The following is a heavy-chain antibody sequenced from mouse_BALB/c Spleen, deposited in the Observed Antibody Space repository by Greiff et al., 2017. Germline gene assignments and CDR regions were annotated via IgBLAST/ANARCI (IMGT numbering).Heavy chain of an antibody. CDR3: TRGALDGYYPWFAY. CDR1: GYTFTSYW. J-gene: IGHJ3*01. D-gene: IGHD2-3*01. V-gene: IGHV1-5*01. Sequence: EVKLMESGTVLARPGASVKMSCKASGYTFTSYWMHWVKQRPGQGLEWIGAIYPGNSDTSYNQKFKGKAKLTAVTSTSTAYMELSSLTNEDSAVYYCTRGALDGYYPWFAYWGQGTLVTVSA. CDR2: IYPGNSDT.